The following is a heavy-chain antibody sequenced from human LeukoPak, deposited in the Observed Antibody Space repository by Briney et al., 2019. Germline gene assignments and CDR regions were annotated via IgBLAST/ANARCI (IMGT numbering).Heavy chain of an antibody. CDR3: ARDRKLLFGVWTAFDI. CDR2: ISYDGSNK. CDR1: GFTFSSYA. D-gene: IGHD2-21*02. V-gene: IGHV3-30-3*01. J-gene: IGHJ3*02. Sequence: PGRSLRLSCAASGFTFSSYAMHWVRQAPGKGLEWVAVISYDGSNKYYADSVKGRFTISRDNSKNTLYLQMNSLRAEDTAVYYCARDRKLLFGVWTAFDIWPPGTMVTVSS.